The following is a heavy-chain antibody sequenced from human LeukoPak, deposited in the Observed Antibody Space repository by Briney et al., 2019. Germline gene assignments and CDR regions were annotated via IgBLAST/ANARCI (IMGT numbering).Heavy chain of an antibody. CDR3: ARGYSHYYGSGSYHY. Sequence: PSETLSLTCAVYGGSFSGYYWSWIRQPPGKGLEWIGEINHSGSTNYNPSLKSRVTISVDTSKNQFSLKLSSVTAADTAVYYCARGYSHYYGSGSYHYWGQGTLVTVSS. V-gene: IGHV4-34*01. CDR1: GGSFSGYY. D-gene: IGHD3-10*01. J-gene: IGHJ4*02. CDR2: INHSGST.